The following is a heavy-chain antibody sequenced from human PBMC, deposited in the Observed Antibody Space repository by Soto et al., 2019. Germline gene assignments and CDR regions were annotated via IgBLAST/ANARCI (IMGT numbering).Heavy chain of an antibody. D-gene: IGHD1-1*01. Sequence: GGSLRLSCAASGLTFRSYWMHWVRQAPGKGLVWVSRINTDGSVAMYVDSVKGRFTISRDNAKNTLYLQMHSLRAEDTALYFCVRDRGYPDSFDVWGRGTMVNV. CDR3: VRDRGYPDSFDV. J-gene: IGHJ3*01. CDR2: INTDGSVA. CDR1: GLTFRSYW. V-gene: IGHV3-74*03.